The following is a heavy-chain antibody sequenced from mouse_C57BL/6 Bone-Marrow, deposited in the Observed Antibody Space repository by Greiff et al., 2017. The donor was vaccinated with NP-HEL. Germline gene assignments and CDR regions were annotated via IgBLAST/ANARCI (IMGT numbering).Heavy chain of an antibody. CDR1: GFTFSEYY. J-gene: IGHJ4*01. Sequence: EVLLVESEGGLVQPGRSMKLSCTASGFTFSEYYIAWVRQVPEKGLEWVANFNYDGSSTYYPDSFKNRFIFSRDNAKNILYRKMSSLKSEDTATYNCARDGKRIGNDMDDWGQGTSVTVSS. CDR3: ARDGKRIGNDMDD. V-gene: IGHV5-16*01. D-gene: IGHD2-14*01. CDR2: FNYDGSST.